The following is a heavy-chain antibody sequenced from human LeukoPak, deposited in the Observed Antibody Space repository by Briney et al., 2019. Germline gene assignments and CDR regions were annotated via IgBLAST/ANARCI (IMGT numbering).Heavy chain of an antibody. Sequence: PSETLSLNCSVSGGSISSYYWSWLRQPPGKGLEWSGNIYYSGSTNYHNSLKSRVTISVDTSKNQFSLKLSSVTAADTAVYYCARGPYITIFGVVMKTDAFDIWGQGTMVTVSS. CDR3: ARGPYITIFGVVMKTDAFDI. CDR1: GGSISSYY. D-gene: IGHD3-3*01. V-gene: IGHV4-59*01. J-gene: IGHJ3*02. CDR2: IYYSGST.